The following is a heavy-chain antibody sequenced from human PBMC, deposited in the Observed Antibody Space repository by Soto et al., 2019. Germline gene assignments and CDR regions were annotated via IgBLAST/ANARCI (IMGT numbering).Heavy chain of an antibody. CDR3: ASTRGY. V-gene: IGHV3-7*03. CDR1: GFTFSGGYW. Sequence: EVLVVESGGGLVQPGGSLRLSCAVSGFTFSGGYWMKWVRQAPGKGLEWVATIKEDGRETYYVDSVKGRFTISRDRAKNSLYLQMNSLRVEDTAVYYCASTRGYWGQGNLVTVSS. J-gene: IGHJ4*02. CDR2: IKEDGRET. D-gene: IGHD3-3*01.